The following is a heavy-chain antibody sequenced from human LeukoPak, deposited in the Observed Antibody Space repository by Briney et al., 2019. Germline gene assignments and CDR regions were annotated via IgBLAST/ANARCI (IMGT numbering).Heavy chain of an antibody. J-gene: IGHJ4*02. D-gene: IGHD6-13*01. CDR3: AKGFRSRQQLVPVDY. Sequence: GGSLRLSCAASGFTFSTYSMNWVRQAPGKGLEWVSSISSSSSYIYYGDSVKSRFTISRDNAKNSLYLQMNSLRAEDTALYYCAKGFRSRQQLVPVDYWGQGTLVTVSS. V-gene: IGHV3-21*04. CDR1: GFTFSTYS. CDR2: ISSSSSYI.